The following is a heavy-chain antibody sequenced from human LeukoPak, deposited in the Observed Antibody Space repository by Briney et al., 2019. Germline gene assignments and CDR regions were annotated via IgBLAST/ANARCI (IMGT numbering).Heavy chain of an antibody. Sequence: SETLSLTCTVSGYSISSGYYWGWIRQPPGKGLEWIGSIYHSGSTYYNPSLKSRVTISVDTSKNQFSLKLSSVTAADTAVYYCARGEMATVSFDYWGQGTLVTVSS. CDR3: ARGEMATVSFDY. J-gene: IGHJ4*02. CDR1: GYSISSGYY. CDR2: IYHSGST. V-gene: IGHV4-38-2*02. D-gene: IGHD5-24*01.